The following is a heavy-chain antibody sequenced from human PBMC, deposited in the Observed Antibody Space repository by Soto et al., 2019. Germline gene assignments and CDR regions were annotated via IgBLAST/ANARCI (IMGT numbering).Heavy chain of an antibody. Sequence: ASVKVSCKASGFTFTSSAVQWVRQARGQRLEWIGWIVVGSGNTNYAQKFQERVTITRDMSTSTAYMELSSLRSEDTAVYYCADYDFWSGADYYYGMDVWGQGTTVTVS. J-gene: IGHJ6*02. CDR2: IVVGSGNT. CDR1: GFTFTSSA. CDR3: ADYDFWSGADYYYGMDV. D-gene: IGHD3-3*01. V-gene: IGHV1-58*01.